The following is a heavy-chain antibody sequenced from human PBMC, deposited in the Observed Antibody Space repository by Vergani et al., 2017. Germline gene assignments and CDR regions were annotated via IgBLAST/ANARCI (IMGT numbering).Heavy chain of an antibody. CDR3: AKNTPAVIKAFDI. Sequence: EVQLVESGGGLVQPGGSLKLSCAASGFTFSIYAMSWVRQAPRKGLEWVSGISGSGGSTYYADSVKGRFTISRDNAKNSLYLQMNSLRAEDTAVYYCAKNTPAVIKAFDIWGQGTMVTVSS. CDR1: GFTFSIYA. J-gene: IGHJ3*02. V-gene: IGHV3-23*04. D-gene: IGHD2-2*02. CDR2: ISGSGGST.